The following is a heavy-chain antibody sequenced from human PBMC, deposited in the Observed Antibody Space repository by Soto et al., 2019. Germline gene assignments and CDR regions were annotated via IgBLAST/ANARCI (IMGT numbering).Heavy chain of an antibody. Sequence: QVRLVDSGGGVVQPGMSLRLACAASGFTFNSYGLHWVRQAPGKGLEWVSLISFDGSKKYYADSVKGRFTISRDNSKKMLYLQMNSLRPEDTAVYYCVKPFYDFWSGYLLEYWGQGTLVTVAS. CDR2: ISFDGSKK. CDR3: VKPFYDFWSGYLLEY. V-gene: IGHV3-30*18. CDR1: GFTFNSYG. D-gene: IGHD3-3*01. J-gene: IGHJ4*02.